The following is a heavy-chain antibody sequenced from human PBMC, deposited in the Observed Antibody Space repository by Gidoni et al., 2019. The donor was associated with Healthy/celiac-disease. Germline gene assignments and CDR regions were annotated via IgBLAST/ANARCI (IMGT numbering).Heavy chain of an antibody. CDR2: ISSSSSTI. V-gene: IGHV3-48*02. D-gene: IGHD6-6*01. CDR1: GFTFSSYS. J-gene: IGHJ6*02. Sequence: EVQLVESGGGWVQPGGSLRLSCAASGFTFSSYSMNWVRQAPGKGLEWVSYISSSSSTIYYADSVKGRFTISRDNAKNSLYLQMNSLRDEDTAVYYCASSSIAAQYYYYGMDVWGQGTTVTVSS. CDR3: ASSSIAAQYYYYGMDV.